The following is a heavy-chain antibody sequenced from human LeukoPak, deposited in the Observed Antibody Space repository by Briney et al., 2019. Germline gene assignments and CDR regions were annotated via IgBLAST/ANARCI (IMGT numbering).Heavy chain of an antibody. J-gene: IGHJ4*02. V-gene: IGHV3-74*01. D-gene: IGHD3-10*01. Sequence: GGSLRLSCAASGFNFNNYWMHWVRQGPGKGLVWVSRINTDGSSTNYAESVKGRFTISRDNAKNSLYLQMNSLRVEDTAVYYCAKVAKYYYGSETYYFFDYWGQGTLVTASS. CDR2: INTDGSST. CDR3: AKVAKYYYGSETYYFFDY. CDR1: GFNFNNYW.